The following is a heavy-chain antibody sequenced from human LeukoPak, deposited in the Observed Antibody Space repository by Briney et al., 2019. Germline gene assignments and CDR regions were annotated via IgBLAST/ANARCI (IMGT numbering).Heavy chain of an antibody. V-gene: IGHV3-21*01. CDR1: GFTFSSYW. D-gene: IGHD3-10*01. CDR3: AIQASYYYGSGRYHAFDI. CDR2: ISSSSSYI. J-gene: IGHJ3*02. Sequence: GGSLRLSCAASGFTFSSYWMNWVRQAPGKGLEWVSSISSSSSYIYYADSVKGRFTISRDNAKNSLYLQMNSLRAEDTAVYYCAIQASYYYGSGRYHAFDIWGQGTMVTVSS.